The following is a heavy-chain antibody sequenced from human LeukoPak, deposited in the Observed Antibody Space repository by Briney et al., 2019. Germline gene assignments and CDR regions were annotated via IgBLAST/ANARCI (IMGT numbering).Heavy chain of an antibody. J-gene: IGHJ4*02. CDR3: ARDLAASYYYD. Sequence: ASVKVSCKASGYTFTSYGVSWVRQAPGQGLEWMGWMNPNSGNTGYARKFQGRVTMTRNTSISTAYMELSSLRSEDTAVYYCARDLAASYYYDWGQGTLVTVSS. CDR2: MNPNSGNT. V-gene: IGHV1-8*02. CDR1: GYTFTSYG. D-gene: IGHD3-22*01.